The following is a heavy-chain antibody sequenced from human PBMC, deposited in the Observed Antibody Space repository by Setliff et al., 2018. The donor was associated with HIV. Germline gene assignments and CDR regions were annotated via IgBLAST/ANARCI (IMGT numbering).Heavy chain of an antibody. J-gene: IGHJ4*02. D-gene: IGHD1-26*01. V-gene: IGHV1-2*02. CDR1: GYTLAGYF. CDR2: INPNSGAT. Sequence: ASVKVSCKASGYTLAGYFMHWVRQAPGQGLEWMGWINPNSGATNYAQSFQGRVTMTRDTSISTAYMDLSSLTSDDTAVYYCALASIVSTARWNHWGRGTTVTVS. CDR3: ALASIVSTARWNH.